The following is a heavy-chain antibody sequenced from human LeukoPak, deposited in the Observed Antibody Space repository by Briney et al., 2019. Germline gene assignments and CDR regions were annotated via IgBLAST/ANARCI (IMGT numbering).Heavy chain of an antibody. V-gene: IGHV3-23*01. Sequence: GSLRLSCAASGFNFSSHTLGWVRQAPGKGLEWVSGISGSGVNTYYADSVKGRFTISRDNSKNTLYLQMDSLRAEDTAVYYCAKAFGRATYDFWGQGILVTVSS. CDR3: AKAFGRATYDF. CDR1: GFNFSSHT. J-gene: IGHJ4*02. D-gene: IGHD1-26*01. CDR2: ISGSGVNT.